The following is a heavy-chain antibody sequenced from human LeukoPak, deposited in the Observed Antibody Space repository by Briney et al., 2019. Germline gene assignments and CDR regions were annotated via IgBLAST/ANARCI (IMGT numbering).Heavy chain of an antibody. J-gene: IGHJ4*02. D-gene: IGHD3-22*01. V-gene: IGHV4-4*07. Sequence: SETLSLTCTVSGGSISSFYLSWIRQPAGKGLEWFGRIYTSGSTNYNPSLKSRVTMSVDTSKNQFSLKLSSVTAADTAVYYCAREYSHDSSGYRLADYWGQGTLVTVSS. CDR2: IYTSGST. CDR3: AREYSHDSSGYRLADY. CDR1: GGSISSFY.